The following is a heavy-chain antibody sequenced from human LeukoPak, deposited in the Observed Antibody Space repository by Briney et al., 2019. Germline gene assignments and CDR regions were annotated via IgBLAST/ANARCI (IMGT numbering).Heavy chain of an antibody. Sequence: SETLSLTCTVSGGSISSSSYYRGWIRQPPGKGLEWIGSIYYSGSTYYNPSLKSRVTISVDTSKNQFSLKLSSVTAADTAVYYCARLRIAVAVADYYYYMDVWGKGTTVTVSS. V-gene: IGHV4-39*01. CDR1: GGSISSSSYY. D-gene: IGHD6-19*01. CDR3: ARLRIAVAVADYYYYMDV. CDR2: IYYSGST. J-gene: IGHJ6*03.